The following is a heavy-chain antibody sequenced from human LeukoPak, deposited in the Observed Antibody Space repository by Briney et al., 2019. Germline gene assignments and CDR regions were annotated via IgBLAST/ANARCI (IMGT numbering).Heavy chain of an antibody. Sequence: SETLSLTCTVSGGSISSYYWSWIRQPPGKGLEWIGYIYYSGSTNYNPSLKSRVTISVDTSKNQFSLKLSSVTPADTAVYYCARDLYNWLDPWGQGTLVTVSS. CDR3: ARDLYNWLDP. CDR2: IYYSGST. V-gene: IGHV4-59*01. CDR1: GGSISSYY. J-gene: IGHJ5*02.